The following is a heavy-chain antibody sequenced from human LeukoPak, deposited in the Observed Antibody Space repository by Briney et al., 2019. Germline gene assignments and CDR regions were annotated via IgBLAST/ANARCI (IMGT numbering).Heavy chain of an antibody. CDR3: ASGIVVVVAANYYYYYYMDV. D-gene: IGHD2-15*01. CDR2: IIPIFGTA. J-gene: IGHJ6*03. Sequence: AASVKVSCKASGGTFSSYAISWVRQAPGQGLEWMGGIIPIFGTANYAQKFQGRVTITADKSTSTAYMELSSLRSEDTAVYYCASGIVVVVAANYYYYYYMDVWGKGTTVTVSS. V-gene: IGHV1-69*06. CDR1: GGTFSSYA.